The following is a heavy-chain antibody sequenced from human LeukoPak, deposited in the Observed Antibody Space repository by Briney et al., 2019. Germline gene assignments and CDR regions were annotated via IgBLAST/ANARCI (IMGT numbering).Heavy chain of an antibody. CDR2: VNGDGSTT. CDR3: ARVGYSGSSVDY. Sequence: GGSLRLSCAASGFAFSRYWMHWVRQAPGKGLVWVSRVNGDGSTTTCADSVKGRFTISRDNAKNTLYLQMNSLRAEDTAVYYCARVGYSGSSVDYWGQGTLVTVSS. V-gene: IGHV3-74*01. D-gene: IGHD1-26*01. CDR1: GFAFSRYW. J-gene: IGHJ4*02.